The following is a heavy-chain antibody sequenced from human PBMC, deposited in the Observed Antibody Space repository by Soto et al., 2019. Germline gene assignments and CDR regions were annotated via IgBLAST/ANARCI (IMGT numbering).Heavy chain of an antibody. J-gene: IGHJ2*01. V-gene: IGHV4-39*01. CDR3: ARHVGSGCWYFDL. CDR2: IFYSGTT. D-gene: IGHD3-10*01. Sequence: QLQLQESGPGLVKPSETLSLTCTVSGGSISTSRYYWGWIRQPPGKGLGWIGSIFYSGTTYYNPSLKSRVTISVVTSKNQFSLKLTSVTAADTAVYYCARHVGSGCWYFDLWGRGTLVTVSS. CDR1: GGSISTSRYY.